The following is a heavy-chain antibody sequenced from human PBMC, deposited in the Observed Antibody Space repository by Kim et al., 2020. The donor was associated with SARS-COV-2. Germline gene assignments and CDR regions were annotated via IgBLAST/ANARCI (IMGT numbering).Heavy chain of an antibody. J-gene: IGHJ4*02. V-gene: IGHV5-51*01. Sequence: RYSPSFQGQVTISADKSISTAYLQWSSLKASDTAMYYCARSVEVRQLVDYWGQGTLVTVSS. D-gene: IGHD6-6*01. CDR3: ARSVEVRQLVDY.